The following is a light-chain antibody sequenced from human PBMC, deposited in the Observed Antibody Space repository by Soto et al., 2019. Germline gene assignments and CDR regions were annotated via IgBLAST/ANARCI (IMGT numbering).Light chain of an antibody. Sequence: RASQSVSSYLAWYQQKPGQAPXXLIYDASNRATGIPARFSGSGSGTDFTLTISSLQPEDFAVYYCQQRSNWPTFGQGTRLEIK. V-gene: IGKV3-11*01. CDR1: QSVSSY. CDR2: DAS. CDR3: QQRSNWPT. J-gene: IGKJ5*01.